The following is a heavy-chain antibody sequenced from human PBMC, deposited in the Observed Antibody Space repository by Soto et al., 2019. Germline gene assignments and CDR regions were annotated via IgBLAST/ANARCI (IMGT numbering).Heavy chain of an antibody. Sequence: QVQLVQSGAEVKKPGASVKVSCKASGYTFTSYYMHWVRQAPGQGLEWMGIINPSGGSTSYAQKFQGXVXXXRXXATSTVYMELSSVRSEDTAVYYCASSAGSGSYLDYWGQGTLVTVSS. D-gene: IGHD3-10*01. CDR3: ASSAGSGSYLDY. CDR1: GYTFTSYY. V-gene: IGHV1-46*03. J-gene: IGHJ4*02. CDR2: INPSGGST.